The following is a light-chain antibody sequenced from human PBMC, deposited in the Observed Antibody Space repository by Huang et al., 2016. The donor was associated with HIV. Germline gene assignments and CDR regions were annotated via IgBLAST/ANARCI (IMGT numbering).Light chain of an antibody. CDR2: DAS. CDR3: QQYGTSPLT. CDR1: QSVSSSF. Sequence: EIVLTQSPATLSLSPGERATLSCGVSQSVSSSFLAWYQQKPGLAPRLLIYDASSRATGIPDRFSGSGSGTDFVLTINRLEPEDFAVYYCQQYGTSPLTFGGGTKVEIK. J-gene: IGKJ4*01. V-gene: IGKV3D-20*01.